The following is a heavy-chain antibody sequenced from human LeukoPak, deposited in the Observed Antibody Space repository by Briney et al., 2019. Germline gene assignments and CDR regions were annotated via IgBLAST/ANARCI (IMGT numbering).Heavy chain of an antibody. J-gene: IGHJ4*02. V-gene: IGHV3-74*01. CDR1: GFTFSNYW. CDR2: IMSDGTGI. Sequence: SLTLSCTTAGFTFSNYWGCWVRQAPGKGLMWVSRIMSDGTGITYTDSVEGRFTISRDNAKNTLYLQMNSLRDEDTAVYYCVRGQTIDYWGQGTLVTVSS. CDR3: VRGQTIDY. D-gene: IGHD4-17*01.